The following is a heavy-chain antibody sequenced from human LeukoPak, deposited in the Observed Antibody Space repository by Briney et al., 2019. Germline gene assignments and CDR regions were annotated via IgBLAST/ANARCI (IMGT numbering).Heavy chain of an antibody. D-gene: IGHD2-2*01. V-gene: IGHV4-39*01. CDR3: ARIVVPAARGYYYYYMDV. Sequence: SETLSLTCTVSGGSISSSSYYWGWIRQPPGKGLEWIGSIYYSGSTYYNPSLKSRVTISVDTSKNQFSLKLSSVTAADTAVYYCARIVVPAARGYYYYYMDVWGKGTTVTVSS. J-gene: IGHJ6*03. CDR1: GGSISSSSYY. CDR2: IYYSGST.